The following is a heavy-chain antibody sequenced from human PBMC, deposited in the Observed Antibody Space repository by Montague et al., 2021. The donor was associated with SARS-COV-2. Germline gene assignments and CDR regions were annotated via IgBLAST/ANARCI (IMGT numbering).Heavy chain of an antibody. V-gene: IGHV4-59*02. CDR1: GGSASGYY. CDR2: MYYTGTS. J-gene: IGHJ4*01. CDR3: ARGLGYTSMFRFFDY. Sequence: SETLSLTCALSGGSASGYYWAWIRQPPGKGLEWIVYMYYTGTSNYNPSLKSRVSMFIDTSKNHFSLNLTSVAAADTGVYYCARGLGYTSMFRFFDYWGHGAQVTVSS. D-gene: IGHD2-2*02.